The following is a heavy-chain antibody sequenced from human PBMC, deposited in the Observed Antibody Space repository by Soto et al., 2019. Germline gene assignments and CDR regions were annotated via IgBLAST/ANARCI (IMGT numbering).Heavy chain of an antibody. V-gene: IGHV1-2*04. CDR1: GYTFTGYY. Sequence: GASVKVSCKASGYTFTGYYMHWVRQAPGQGLEWMGWINPNSGGTNYAQKFQGWVTMTRDTSISTAYMELSRLRSDDTAVYYCARGHYDSSGSYWFDPWGQGTLVTVSS. CDR2: INPNSGGT. J-gene: IGHJ5*02. CDR3: ARGHYDSSGSYWFDP. D-gene: IGHD3-22*01.